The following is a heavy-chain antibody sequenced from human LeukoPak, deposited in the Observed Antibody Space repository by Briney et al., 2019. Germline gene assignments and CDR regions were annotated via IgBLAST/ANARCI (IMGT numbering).Heavy chain of an antibody. CDR1: GFTFSGYS. CDR3: ARRGAGSGWSIDY. Sequence: SGGSLRLSCAASGFTFSGYSFSWVRQAPGKGLEWVSSISRSSYLYYTDSVKGRFTFSRDNAKNSLYLQMNSLRAEDTAVYYCARRGAGSGWSIDYWGQGTLVTVSS. D-gene: IGHD6-19*01. J-gene: IGHJ4*02. V-gene: IGHV3-21*01. CDR2: ISRSSYL.